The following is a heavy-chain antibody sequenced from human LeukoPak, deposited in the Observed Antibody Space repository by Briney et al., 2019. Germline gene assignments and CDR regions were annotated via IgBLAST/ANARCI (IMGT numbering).Heavy chain of an antibody. CDR3: ARYYGSGAGY. D-gene: IGHD3-10*01. Sequence: GESLKISFKGSGYSFTSYWIAWVRQMPGKGPEWMGIIYPSDSDTRYSPSFEGQVTISVDKSISTVYLQWSSLRASDTAMYYCARYYGSGAGYWGQGTLVTVSS. CDR2: IYPSDSDT. J-gene: IGHJ4*02. CDR1: GYSFTSYW. V-gene: IGHV5-51*01.